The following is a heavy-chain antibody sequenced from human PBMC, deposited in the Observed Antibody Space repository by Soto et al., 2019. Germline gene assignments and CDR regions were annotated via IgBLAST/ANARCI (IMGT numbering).Heavy chain of an antibody. J-gene: IGHJ6*03. CDR2: IYYSGST. CDR1: GGSISSSSYY. CDR3: AGGSTRTNYYYYYYMDV. D-gene: IGHD2-2*01. V-gene: IGHV4-39*01. Sequence: ETLSLTCTVSGGSISSSSYYWGWIRQPPGKGLEWIGSIYYSGSTYYNPSLKSRVTISVDTSKNQFSLKLSSVTAADTAVYYCAGGSTRTNYYYYYYMDVWGKGTTVTVSS.